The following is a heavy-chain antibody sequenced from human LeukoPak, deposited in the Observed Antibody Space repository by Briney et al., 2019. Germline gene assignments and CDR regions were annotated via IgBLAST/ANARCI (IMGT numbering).Heavy chain of an antibody. CDR2: IHSSGRT. CDR3: ARCLGGDYVAGTYWYFDL. D-gene: IGHD4-17*01. Sequence: PSETLSLTCTVSGGSISRSNYYWGWIRPPPGKGLEWFGSIHSSGRTYSHPSLSSRVTISVDTSKNQFSLKLRSVTAADTAVYYCARCLGGDYVAGTYWYFDLWGRGALVTVSS. V-gene: IGHV4-39*01. CDR1: GGSISRSNYY. J-gene: IGHJ2*01.